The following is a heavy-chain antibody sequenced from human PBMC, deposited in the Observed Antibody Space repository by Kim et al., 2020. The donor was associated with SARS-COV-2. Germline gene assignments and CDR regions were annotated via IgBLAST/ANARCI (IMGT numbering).Heavy chain of an antibody. J-gene: IGHJ4*02. V-gene: IGHV3-48*03. CDR2: IGSSGSTI. D-gene: IGHD2-21*02. Sequence: GGSLRLSCAASGFTFSNYEMNWVRQAPGKGLEWVSYIGSSGSTIYYADSVKGRFTISRDNAKNSLYLQMNSLRAEDTAVYYCARDLAGGDCQDYWGQGTLVTVSS. CDR3: ARDLAGGDCQDY. CDR1: GFTFSNYE.